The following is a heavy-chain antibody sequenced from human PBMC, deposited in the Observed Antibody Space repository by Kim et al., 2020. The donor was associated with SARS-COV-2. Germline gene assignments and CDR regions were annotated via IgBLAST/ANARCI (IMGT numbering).Heavy chain of an antibody. J-gene: IGHJ3*02. V-gene: IGHV3-13*01. D-gene: IGHD6-13*01. CDR3: ARGYSSSWYWAFDI. Sequence: PRSVKGRFTISRENAKNSLYLQMNSLRAGDTAVYYCARGYSSSWYWAFDIWGQGTMVTVSS.